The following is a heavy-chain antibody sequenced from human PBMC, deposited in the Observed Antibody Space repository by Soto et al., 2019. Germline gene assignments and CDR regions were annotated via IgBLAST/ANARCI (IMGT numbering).Heavy chain of an antibody. V-gene: IGHV4-34*01. J-gene: IGHJ4*02. Sequence: QVQLQQWGAGLLKPSETLSLTCAVYGGSFSGYYWSWIRQPPGKGLEWIGEINHSGSTNYIPSLKSRVTISVDTSKNQFSLKLSSVTAADTAVYYCARGARGYCSGGSCYSPGRHSNYWGQGTLVTVSS. CDR1: GGSFSGYY. CDR2: INHSGST. CDR3: ARGARGYCSGGSCYSPGRHSNY. D-gene: IGHD2-15*01.